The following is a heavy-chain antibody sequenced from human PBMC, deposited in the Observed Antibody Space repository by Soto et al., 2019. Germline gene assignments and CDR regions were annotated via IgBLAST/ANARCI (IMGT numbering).Heavy chain of an antibody. D-gene: IGHD3-10*01. V-gene: IGHV3-23*01. CDR1: GFTFSSYA. CDR2: ISGSGGST. CDR3: AKDPIWFGESVRYLDY. Sequence: EVQLLESGGGLVQPGGSLRLSCAASGFTFSSYAMSWVRQAPGKGLEWVSAISGSGGSTYYADSVKGRFTISRDNSKNTLYLQMNSLRAEDTAVYYCAKDPIWFGESVRYLDYWGQGTLVTVSS. J-gene: IGHJ4*02.